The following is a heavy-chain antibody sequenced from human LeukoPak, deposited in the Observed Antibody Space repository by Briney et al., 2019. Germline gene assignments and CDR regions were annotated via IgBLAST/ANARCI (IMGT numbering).Heavy chain of an antibody. V-gene: IGHV3-7*03. CDR2: IKQDGSEK. CDR3: TSGLYGINSVVRDF. Sequence: GGSLRLSCAASGFTFSSYWMSWVRQAPGKGLEWVANIKQDGSEKYYVDSVKGRFTISRDNAKNSLYLQMNSLKTEDTAVYYCTSGLYGINSVVRDFWGQGTLVTVSS. CDR1: GFTFSSYW. J-gene: IGHJ4*02. D-gene: IGHD4-23*01.